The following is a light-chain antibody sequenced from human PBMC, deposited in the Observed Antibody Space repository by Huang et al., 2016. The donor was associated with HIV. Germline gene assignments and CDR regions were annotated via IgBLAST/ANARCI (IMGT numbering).Light chain of an antibody. V-gene: IGKV2-28*01. J-gene: IGKJ2*01. CDR1: QSLLHSNGNNY. CDR2: LGA. CDR3: CQVLQAPGN. Sequence: DIVMTQSPLSLPVTPGEPASISCMSSQSLLHSNGNNYLDWYLQKPGQSPQLLIYLGANRADGVPDSFGGSGSATDFTLKTSRVEAESLGVYYCCQVLQAPGNFGQRTRLEIK.